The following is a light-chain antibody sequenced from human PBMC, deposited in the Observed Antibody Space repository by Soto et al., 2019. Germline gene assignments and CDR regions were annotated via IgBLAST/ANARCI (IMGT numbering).Light chain of an antibody. J-gene: IGLJ1*01. CDR2: EVS. Sequence: QSALTQPASVSGSPGQSITISCTGTSSDVGSYNLVSWYQQHPGKAPKLMIYEVSKRPSGVSNRFSGPKSGNTASLTISGLQAGDEADYYCCSYTGSSTFPYVFGTGTKVTVL. V-gene: IGLV2-23*02. CDR1: SSDVGSYNL. CDR3: CSYTGSSTFPYV.